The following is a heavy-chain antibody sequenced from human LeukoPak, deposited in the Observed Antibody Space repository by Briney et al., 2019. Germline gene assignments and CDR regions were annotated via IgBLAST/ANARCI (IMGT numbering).Heavy chain of an antibody. V-gene: IGHV3-23*01. J-gene: IGHJ4*02. CDR3: AKSHSMAQRGYFDY. CDR2: VANSGVDT. CDR1: GFTFTTYA. D-gene: IGHD5-24*01. Sequence: GGSLRLSCAASGFTFTTYAMSWVRQAPGKGLEWVSTVANSGVDTYYADSVRGRFTTSRDNSRNTVYLQINSLRAEDTAVYYCAKSHSMAQRGYFDYWGQGTLVTVSS.